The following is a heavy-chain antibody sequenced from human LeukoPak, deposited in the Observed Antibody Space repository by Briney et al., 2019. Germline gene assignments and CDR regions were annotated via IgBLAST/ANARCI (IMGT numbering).Heavy chain of an antibody. V-gene: IGHV3-7*01. D-gene: IGHD3-10*01. CDR3: TLIQGWGSGSYYRDF. CDR2: IKQDGSEK. Sequence: GGSLRLSCAASGFTFSSYWMSWVRQAPGKGLEWVANIKQDGSEKYYVDSVKGRFTISRDNAKNSLYLQMNSLRAEDTAVYYCTLIQGWGSGSYYRDFWGQGTLVTVSS. J-gene: IGHJ4*02. CDR1: GFTFSSYW.